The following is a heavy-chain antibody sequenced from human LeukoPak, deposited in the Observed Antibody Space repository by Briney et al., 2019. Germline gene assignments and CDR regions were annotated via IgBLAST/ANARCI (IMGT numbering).Heavy chain of an antibody. D-gene: IGHD2-2*01. Sequence: GGSLRLSCAASGFTFSSYWMHWVRQAPGKGLVWVSRINSDGSSTSYADSVKGRFTISRDNAKNTLYLQMNSLRAEDTAVYYGARGVGYCSSTSCYWWFDPWGQGTLVTVSS. CDR3: ARGVGYCSSTSCYWWFDP. CDR2: INSDGSST. CDR1: GFTFSSYW. J-gene: IGHJ5*02. V-gene: IGHV3-74*01.